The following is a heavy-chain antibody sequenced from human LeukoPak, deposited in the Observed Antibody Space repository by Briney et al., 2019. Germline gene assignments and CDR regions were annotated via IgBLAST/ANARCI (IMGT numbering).Heavy chain of an antibody. Sequence: PSETLSLTCTVSGGSISSYYWSWIRQPPGKGLEWIGYIYYSGSTNYNPSLKSRVTISVDTSKNQFSLKLSSVTAADTAVYYCARYLGYCSSTSCKGAFDIWGQGTMVTVSS. CDR2: IYYSGST. V-gene: IGHV4-59*12. D-gene: IGHD2-2*01. J-gene: IGHJ3*02. CDR1: GGSISSYY. CDR3: ARYLGYCSSTSCKGAFDI.